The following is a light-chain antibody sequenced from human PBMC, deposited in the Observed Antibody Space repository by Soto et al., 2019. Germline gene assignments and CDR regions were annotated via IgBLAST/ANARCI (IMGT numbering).Light chain of an antibody. CDR3: RSYTSSSTLV. Sequence: QSVLTQPASVSGSPGQSITISCTGTSSDVGGYNYVSWYQQHPGKAPKLMIYEVSNRPSGVSNRFSGSKSGNTASLTISGLQAEDEAYYYCRSYTSSSTLVFGGGTKLTGL. CDR2: EVS. J-gene: IGLJ2*01. CDR1: SSDVGGYNY. V-gene: IGLV2-14*01.